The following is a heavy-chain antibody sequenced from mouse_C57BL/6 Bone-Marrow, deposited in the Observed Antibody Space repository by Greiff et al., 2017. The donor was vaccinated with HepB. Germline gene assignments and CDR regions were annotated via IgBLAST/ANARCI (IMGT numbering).Heavy chain of an antibody. CDR1: EYEFPSHD. J-gene: IGHJ2*01. D-gene: IGHD1-1*01. V-gene: IGHV5-2*01. CDR3: ARHRPYYYGSSYVH. CDR2: INSDGGST. Sequence: EVQRVESGGGLVQPGESLKLSCESNEYEFPSHDMSWVRKTPEKRLELVAAINSDGGSTYYPDTMERRFIISRDNTKKNLYLQMSSLRSEDTALYYCARHRPYYYGSSYVHRGQGTTLTVSS.